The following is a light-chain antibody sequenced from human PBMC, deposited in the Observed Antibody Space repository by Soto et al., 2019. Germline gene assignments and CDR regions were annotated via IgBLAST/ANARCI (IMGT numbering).Light chain of an antibody. Sequence: EIVLTQSPGTLSLFPGERATLSCRASQSLITRYLAWYQQKPGQAPRLLIYGASSRATGIPDRLSGSGAGTDFTLTISRLEPEDCAVYSCQQYGTSPTFGQGTRLEIK. J-gene: IGKJ5*01. CDR3: QQYGTSPT. V-gene: IGKV3-20*01. CDR1: QSLITRY. CDR2: GAS.